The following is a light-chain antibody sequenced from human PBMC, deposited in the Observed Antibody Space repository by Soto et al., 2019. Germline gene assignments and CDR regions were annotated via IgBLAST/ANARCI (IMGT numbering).Light chain of an antibody. CDR1: QSVSNK. J-gene: IGKJ1*01. Sequence: EIVMTQSPATLSVSPGDRATLSCRASQSVSNKVAWYQLTSGQAPRLLIYGASTRAIGIPARFSGSGSGTDFTLTISSLQSEDFEVYFCQHYNTWPWAFGQGTTVEIK. CDR2: GAS. V-gene: IGKV3-15*01. CDR3: QHYNTWPWA.